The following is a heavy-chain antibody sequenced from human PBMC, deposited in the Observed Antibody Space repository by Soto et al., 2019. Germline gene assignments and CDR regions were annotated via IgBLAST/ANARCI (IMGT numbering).Heavy chain of an antibody. CDR3: ARDRVDFGSGYYPYYYYGMDV. CDR1: GYTFTGYY. CDR2: INPNSGGT. J-gene: IGHJ6*02. V-gene: IGHV1-2*04. D-gene: IGHD3-3*01. Sequence: ASVKVSCKASGYTFTGYYMHWVRQAPGQGLEWMGWINPNSGGTNYAQKFQGWVTMTRDTSISTAYMELSRLRSDDTAVYYCARDRVDFGSGYYPYYYYGMDVWGQGTKVTVSS.